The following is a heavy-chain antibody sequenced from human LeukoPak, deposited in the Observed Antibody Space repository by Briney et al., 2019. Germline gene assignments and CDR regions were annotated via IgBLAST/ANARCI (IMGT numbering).Heavy chain of an antibody. D-gene: IGHD6-13*01. J-gene: IGHJ4*02. CDR3: ARAPLRTLAPAGSLDY. V-gene: IGHV3-74*01. CDR2: INSDGSST. Sequence: GGSLRLSCAASGLPFSSYAMTWVRQAPGKGLVWVSRINSDGSSTSYADSVKGRFTISRDNAKNTLYLQMNSLRAEDTAMYYCARAPLRTLAPAGSLDYWGQGTLVTVSS. CDR1: GLPFSSYA.